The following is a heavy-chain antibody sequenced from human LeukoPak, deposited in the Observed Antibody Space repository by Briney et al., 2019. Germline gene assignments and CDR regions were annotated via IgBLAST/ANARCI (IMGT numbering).Heavy chain of an antibody. J-gene: IGHJ5*02. D-gene: IGHD3-22*01. CDR3: ARTYYYDSSGYLNHWFDP. Sequence: PSETLSLTCTVSGGSVSSYYWSWIRQPPGKGLEWIGYIYDIGSTKYNPSLKSRVTMSVDTSKNQFPLKLSSVTAADTAVYHCARTYYYDSSGYLNHWFDPWGQGTLVTVSS. CDR1: GGSVSSYY. V-gene: IGHV4-59*08. CDR2: IYDIGST.